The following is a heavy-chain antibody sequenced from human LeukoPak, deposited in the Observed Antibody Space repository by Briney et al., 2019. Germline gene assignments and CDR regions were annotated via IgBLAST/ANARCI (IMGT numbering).Heavy chain of an antibody. D-gene: IGHD3-3*01. J-gene: IGHJ5*02. CDR3: ARPYYDFWSGYENNWFDP. CDR2: IYYSGST. V-gene: IGHV4-39*01. CDR1: GGSISSSSYY. Sequence: SETPSLTCTVSGGSISSSSYYWGWIRQPPGKGLEWIGSIYYSGSTYYNPSLKSRVTISVDTSKNQFSLKLSSVTAADTAVYYCARPYYDFWSGYENNWFDPWGQGTLVTVSS.